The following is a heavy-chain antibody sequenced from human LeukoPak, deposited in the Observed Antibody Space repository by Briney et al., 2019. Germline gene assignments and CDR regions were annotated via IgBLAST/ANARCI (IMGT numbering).Heavy chain of an antibody. CDR2: IWYDGSNK. CDR1: GFTFSSYG. J-gene: IGHJ3*02. V-gene: IGHV3-33*01. Sequence: GGSLRLSCAASGFTFSSYGMHWVRQAPGKGLEWVAVIWYDGSNKYYADSVKGRFTSSRDNSKNTLYLQMNSLRAEDTAVYYCASLPTDYYDSSGYHDAFDIWGQGTMVTVSS. D-gene: IGHD3-22*01. CDR3: ASLPTDYYDSSGYHDAFDI.